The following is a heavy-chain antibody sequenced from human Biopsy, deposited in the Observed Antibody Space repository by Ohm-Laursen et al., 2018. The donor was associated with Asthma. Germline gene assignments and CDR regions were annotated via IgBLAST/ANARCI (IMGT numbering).Heavy chain of an antibody. CDR3: ARVVNYDFRSGYWFDP. D-gene: IGHD3-3*01. J-gene: IGHJ5*02. Sequence: TQTPTLTCTVSGFSLRNARMGVTWIRQPPGKALEWLAHIFSNDEKSYNTSLKSRITISKDTAKSQVVLTMSNMDPVDTATYYCARVVNYDFRSGYWFDPWGQGTLVTVSS. V-gene: IGHV2-26*01. CDR2: IFSNDEK. CDR1: GFSLRNARMG.